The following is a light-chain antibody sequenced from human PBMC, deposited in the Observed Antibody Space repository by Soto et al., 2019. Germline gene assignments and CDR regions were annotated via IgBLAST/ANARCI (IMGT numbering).Light chain of an antibody. CDR1: QSVDTN. CDR2: AAS. CDR3: QQYDTSPQT. J-gene: IGKJ1*01. V-gene: IGKV3-20*01. Sequence: EIVLTQSASTLSLSPGERATLSCMASQSVDTNLAWYQQKPGQAPRILIYAASSRATGIPDRFSGSGSGTDFSLTISRLEPEDFASYYCQQYDTSPQTFGEGAKVDI.